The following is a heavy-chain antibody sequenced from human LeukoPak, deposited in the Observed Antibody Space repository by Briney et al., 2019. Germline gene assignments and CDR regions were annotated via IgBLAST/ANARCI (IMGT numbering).Heavy chain of an antibody. J-gene: IGHJ4*02. Sequence: GGSLRLSCAASGFTFSDYYMSWVRQAPGKGLEWVANIDQDGGETNYVDSVKGRFTISRDNAKNSLYLQMYSLRAEDTAVYYCAREVNYWGQGTLVTVSS. CDR1: GFTFSDYY. CDR3: AREVNY. V-gene: IGHV3-7*01. CDR2: IDQDGGET. D-gene: IGHD4-23*01.